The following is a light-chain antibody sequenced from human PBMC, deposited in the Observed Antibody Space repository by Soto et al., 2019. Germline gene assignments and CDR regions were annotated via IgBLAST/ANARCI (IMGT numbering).Light chain of an antibody. CDR2: EAS. J-gene: IGKJ1*01. CDR3: QQYGTSPGT. CDR1: QSVSKY. Sequence: EIVLTQSPATLSLSPGESATLSCRASQSVSKYLAWYQQKPGQAPRLLIYEASTRATGIPARFSGSGSGTDFTLTISRLEPEDFAVYYCQQYGTSPGTFGQGTKVDIK. V-gene: IGKV3-20*01.